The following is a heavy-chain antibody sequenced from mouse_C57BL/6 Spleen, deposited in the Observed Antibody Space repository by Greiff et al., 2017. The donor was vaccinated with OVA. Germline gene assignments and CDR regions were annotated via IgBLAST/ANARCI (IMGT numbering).Heavy chain of an antibody. CDR1: GYTFTSYW. Sequence: VQLQQPGAELVMPGASVKLSCKASGYTFTSYWMHWVKQRPGQGLEWIGEIDPSDSYTNYNQKFKGKSTLTVDKSSSTAYMQLSSLTSEDSAVYYCARGLYGSSDWYFDVWGTGTTVTVSS. D-gene: IGHD1-1*01. CDR3: ARGLYGSSDWYFDV. V-gene: IGHV1-69*01. J-gene: IGHJ1*03. CDR2: IDPSDSYT.